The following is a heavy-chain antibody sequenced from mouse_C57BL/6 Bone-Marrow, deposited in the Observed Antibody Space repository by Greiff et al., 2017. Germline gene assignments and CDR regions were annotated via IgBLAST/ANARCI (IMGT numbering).Heavy chain of an antibody. CDR3: ASLIYDGYYTWFAY. Sequence: VMLVESGPGLVAPSQSLSITCTVSGFSLTSYGVDWVRQSPGKGLEWLGVIWGVGSTNYNSALKSRLSISKDNSKSQVFLKMNSLQTDDTAMYYCASLIYDGYYTWFAYWGQGTLVTVSA. CDR2: IWGVGST. V-gene: IGHV2-6*01. CDR1: GFSLTSYG. D-gene: IGHD2-3*01. J-gene: IGHJ3*01.